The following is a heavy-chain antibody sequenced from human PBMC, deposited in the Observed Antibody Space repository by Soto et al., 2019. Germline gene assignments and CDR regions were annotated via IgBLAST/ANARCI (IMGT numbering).Heavy chain of an antibody. D-gene: IGHD3-16*01. Sequence: ASVKVSCKASGGTFSSYAISWVRQAPGQGLEWMGGIIAIFGTANYAQKFQGRVTITADESTSTAYMELSSLRSEDTAVYYCAIFSYDYGFDYWGQGTLVTVSS. CDR1: GGTFSSYA. CDR2: IIAIFGTA. J-gene: IGHJ4*02. V-gene: IGHV1-69*13. CDR3: AIFSYDYGFDY.